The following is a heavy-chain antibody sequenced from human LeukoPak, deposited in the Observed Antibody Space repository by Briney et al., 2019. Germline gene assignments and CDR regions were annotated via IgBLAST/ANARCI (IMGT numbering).Heavy chain of an antibody. CDR1: GFTFSSYG. D-gene: IGHD4-17*01. J-gene: IGHJ3*02. CDR2: IRYDGSNK. V-gene: IGHV3-30*02. CDR3: AKDYGDYAPIAFDI. Sequence: PGGSLRLSCAASGFTFSSYGMHWVRQAPGKGLEWVAFIRYDGSNKYYADSVKGRFTISRDNSKNTLYLQMNSLRAEDTAVYYCAKDYGDYAPIAFDIWGQGTMVTVSS.